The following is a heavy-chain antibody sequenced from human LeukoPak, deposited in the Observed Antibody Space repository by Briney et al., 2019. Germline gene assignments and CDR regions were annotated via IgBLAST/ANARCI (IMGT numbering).Heavy chain of an antibody. J-gene: IGHJ4*02. Sequence: KPGESLRISCKGSGYSYTNYWISWVRQMPGKGLEWMGRIDPSDSYTNYSPSFQGHVTISADKSISTAYLQWSSLKASDTAMYYCARYRRGSYSSDYWGQGTLVTVSS. D-gene: IGHD1-26*01. CDR3: ARYRRGSYSSDY. CDR1: GYSYTNYW. CDR2: IDPSDSYT. V-gene: IGHV5-10-1*01.